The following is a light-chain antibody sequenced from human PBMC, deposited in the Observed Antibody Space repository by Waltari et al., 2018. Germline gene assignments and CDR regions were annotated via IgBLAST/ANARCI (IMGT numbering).Light chain of an antibody. CDR2: GAS. V-gene: IGKV1-39*01. Sequence: DIQMTQSPSSLSASVGDRVTITCRASDDISNYLNWYQQKPGKAPKILIYGASSLQSGVPSRFSGSGSGTDFTLTSSGLQPEDFATYYCQQTYVVPPAFGLGTKVEIK. CDR1: DDISNY. CDR3: QQTYVVPPA. J-gene: IGKJ1*01.